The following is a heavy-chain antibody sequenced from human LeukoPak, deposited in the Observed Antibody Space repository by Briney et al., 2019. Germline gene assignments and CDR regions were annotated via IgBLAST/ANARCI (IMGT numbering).Heavy chain of an antibody. J-gene: IGHJ4*02. V-gene: IGHV3-21*01. CDR3: ARGSRDGYHFDY. D-gene: IGHD5-24*01. CDR2: ISSSSSYI. Sequence: GGSLRLSCAASGFTFSSYSMNWVRQAPGKGLGWVSSISSSSSYIYYADSVKGRFTISRDNAKNSLYLQMNSLRAEDTAVYYCARGSRDGYHFDYWGQGTLVTVSS. CDR1: GFTFSSYS.